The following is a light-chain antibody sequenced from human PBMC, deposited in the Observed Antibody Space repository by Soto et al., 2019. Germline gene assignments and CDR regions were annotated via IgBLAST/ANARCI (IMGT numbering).Light chain of an antibody. CDR3: QQCGSSPLT. CDR1: QSVSSSY. Sequence: EIVLTQFPGTLSLSPGESATLSCRASQSVSSSYLAWYQQKPGQAPGVLIYGASSRASGIPDRFSGSGSGTDFTLTISRLEPEDFAGYYCQQCGSSPLTFGGGTRVEIK. CDR2: GAS. J-gene: IGKJ4*01. V-gene: IGKV3-20*01.